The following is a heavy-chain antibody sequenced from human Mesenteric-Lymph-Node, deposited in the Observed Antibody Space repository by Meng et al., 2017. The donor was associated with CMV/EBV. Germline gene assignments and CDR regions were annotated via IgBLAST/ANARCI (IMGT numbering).Heavy chain of an antibody. D-gene: IGHD3-16*01. CDR3: ARTNNWGFDY. Sequence: QVQLVQSGAEVKKPGASGKVSCKASGYTFSSYAMHWVRQAPGQRLEWMGWINIVEDKTKTSQNFQGRVTLTRDTSANTAYMELSSLRSDDTAVYYCARTNNWGFDYWGQGTLVTGYS. V-gene: IGHV1-3*04. J-gene: IGHJ4*02. CDR2: INIVEDKT. CDR1: GYTFSSYA.